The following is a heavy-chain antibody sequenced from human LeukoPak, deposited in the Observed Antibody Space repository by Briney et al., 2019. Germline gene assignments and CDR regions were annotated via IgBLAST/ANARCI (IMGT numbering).Heavy chain of an antibody. Sequence: SETLSLTCTVSGGSISSSSYYWGWIRQPPGKGLEWIGSIYYSGSTYYNPSLKSRVTISVDTSKNQFSLKLSSVTAADTAVYYCARGGYYYDSSGYYSFDYWGQGTLVTVSS. CDR2: IYYSGST. D-gene: IGHD3-22*01. J-gene: IGHJ4*02. CDR3: ARGGYYYDSSGYYSFDY. CDR1: GGSISSSSYY. V-gene: IGHV4-39*07.